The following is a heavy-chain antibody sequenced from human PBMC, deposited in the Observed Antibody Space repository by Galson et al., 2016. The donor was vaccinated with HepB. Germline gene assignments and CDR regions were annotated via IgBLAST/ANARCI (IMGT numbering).Heavy chain of an antibody. D-gene: IGHD4-17*01. CDR1: GFSFSDYA. V-gene: IGHV3-30*03. J-gene: IGHJ4*02. CDR3: ARDAKDHSILGDYGDHFDY. Sequence: SLRLSCAASGFSFSDYALHWVRQAPGKGLEWVAVVSSDGSTHFYGDAVKGRFTISSDNSKNTLFLQMNGLRGDDTAVYYCARDAKDHSILGDYGDHFDYWGQGSLVTVSS. CDR2: VSSDGSTH.